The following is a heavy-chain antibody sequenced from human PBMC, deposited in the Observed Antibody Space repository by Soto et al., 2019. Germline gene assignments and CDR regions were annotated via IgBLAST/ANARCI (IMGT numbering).Heavy chain of an antibody. CDR3: ASSAYIKLWGYYFHY. V-gene: IGHV4-34*01. CDR1: VGSFSGYY. CDR2: INHSGST. D-gene: IGHD5-18*01. Sequence: PSETLSLTCAFYVGSFSGYYWSCIRQPPGKGLEWIGEINHSGSTNYNPSLKSRVTISVDTSKNQFSLKLSSVTAADTAVYYCASSAYIKLWGYYFHYWGEATLVTVSS. J-gene: IGHJ4*02.